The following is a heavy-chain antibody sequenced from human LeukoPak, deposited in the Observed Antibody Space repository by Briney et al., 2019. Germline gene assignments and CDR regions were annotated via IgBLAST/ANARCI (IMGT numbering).Heavy chain of an antibody. V-gene: IGHV3-21*01. CDR3: AREGLLLGGFDY. CDR1: GFTFSSYS. D-gene: IGHD2-15*01. CDR2: ISSSSSYI. J-gene: IGHJ4*02. Sequence: GGSLRLSCAASGFTFSSYSMNWVRQAPGKGLEWVSSISSSSSYIYYADSVKGRFTISRDNAKNSLYLQMNSLRAEDTAVYYCAREGLLLGGFDYWGQGTLVTVSS.